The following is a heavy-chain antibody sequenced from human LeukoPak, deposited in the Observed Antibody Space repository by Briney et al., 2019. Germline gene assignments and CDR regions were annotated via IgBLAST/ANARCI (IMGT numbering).Heavy chain of an antibody. Sequence: SETLSLTCAVYGGSFSGYYWSWIRQPPGKGLEWIGEINHSGSTNYNPSLKSRVTIPVDTSKNQFSLKLSSVTAADTAVYYCARGGYGSGSYSPFDYWGQGTLVTVSS. CDR3: ARGGYGSGSYSPFDY. J-gene: IGHJ4*02. CDR2: INHSGST. D-gene: IGHD3-10*01. CDR1: GGSFSGYY. V-gene: IGHV4-34*01.